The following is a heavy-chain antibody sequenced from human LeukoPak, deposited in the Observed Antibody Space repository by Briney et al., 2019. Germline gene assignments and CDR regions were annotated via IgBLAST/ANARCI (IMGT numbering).Heavy chain of an antibody. Sequence: GGSLRLSCAASGFTFSSYAMSWVRQAPGKGLEWVSAISGSGGSTYYADSVKGRFTISRDNSKNTLYLQMNSPRAEDTAVYYCASHYSSGWYFDYWGQGTLVTVSS. J-gene: IGHJ4*02. CDR2: ISGSGGST. CDR1: GFTFSSYA. D-gene: IGHD6-19*01. V-gene: IGHV3-23*01. CDR3: ASHYSSGWYFDY.